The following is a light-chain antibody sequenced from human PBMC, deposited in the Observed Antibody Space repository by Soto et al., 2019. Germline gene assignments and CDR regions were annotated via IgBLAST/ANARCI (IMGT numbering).Light chain of an antibody. CDR2: DAY. Sequence: AIQLTQSPSSLSASVGDRVTITCRASQGISSALAWYQQKPGKAPKLLIYDAYSLESGVPSRFSGNWSVTDFPPPISSPQPEDFATYYCQQFNSYPRTFGGGTKVEIK. J-gene: IGKJ4*01. CDR1: QGISSA. CDR3: QQFNSYPRT. V-gene: IGKV1-13*02.